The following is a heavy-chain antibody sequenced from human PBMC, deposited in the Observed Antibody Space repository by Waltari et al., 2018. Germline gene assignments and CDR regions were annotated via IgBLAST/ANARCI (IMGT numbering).Heavy chain of an antibody. D-gene: IGHD2-2*02. J-gene: IGHJ3*01. CDR2: ISGSGAE. CDR1: ALTFSTYV. Sequence: EVQLMESGGGLVQPGGSLRLSCSSSALTFSTYVINWVRQAPGKGLEWVGSISGSGAEWYAESVRGRFTISRDNPKNTVFLQMNSLRVEDTALYYCAKDDRYPDDVFGLWGLGTMVTVSS. CDR3: AKDDRYPDDVFGL. V-gene: IGHV3-23*01.